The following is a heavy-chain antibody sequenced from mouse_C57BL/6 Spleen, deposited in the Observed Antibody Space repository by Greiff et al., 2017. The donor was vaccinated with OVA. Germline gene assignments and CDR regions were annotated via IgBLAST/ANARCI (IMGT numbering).Heavy chain of an antibody. V-gene: IGHV5-4*01. J-gene: IGHJ4*01. CDR2: ISDGGSYT. CDR3: ARDPLGYYAMDY. D-gene: IGHD4-1*01. Sequence: DVKLVESGGGLVKPGGSLKLSCAASGFTFSSYAMSWVRQTPEKRLEWVSTISDGGSYTYYPDNVKGRFTISRDNAKNNLYLQMSHLKSEDTAMYYCARDPLGYYAMDYWGQGTSVTVSS. CDR1: GFTFSSYA.